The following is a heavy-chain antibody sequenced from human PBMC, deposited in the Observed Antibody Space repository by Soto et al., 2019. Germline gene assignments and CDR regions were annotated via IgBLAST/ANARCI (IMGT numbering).Heavy chain of an antibody. CDR3: ARDSAAGVTGTIMFDY. CDR1: AYTFSFYG. CDR2: ICGYNGDT. D-gene: IGHD1-7*01. J-gene: IGHJ4*02. Sequence: ASVKVSCKASAYTFSFYGVTWVRQAPGQGLEWMGWICGYNGDTKYAEKFQGRLSMTTDTSTSTAYTELRSLRSDDTAVYYCARDSAAGVTGTIMFDYWGQGTLVTVAS. V-gene: IGHV1-18*01.